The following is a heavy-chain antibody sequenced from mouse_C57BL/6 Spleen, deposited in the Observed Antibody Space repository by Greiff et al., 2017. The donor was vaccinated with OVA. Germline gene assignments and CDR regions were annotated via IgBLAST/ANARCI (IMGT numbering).Heavy chain of an antibody. CDR1: GFTFSDYG. Sequence: DVMLVESGGGLVKPGGSLKLSCAASGFTFSDYGMHWVRQAPEKGLEWVAYISSGSSTIYYADTVKGRFTISRDNAKNTLFLQMNSLRSEDTAMYYCARNAGYGFDYWGQGTTLTVSS. V-gene: IGHV5-17*01. CDR3: ARNAGYGFDY. D-gene: IGHD3-1*01. CDR2: ISSGSSTI. J-gene: IGHJ2*01.